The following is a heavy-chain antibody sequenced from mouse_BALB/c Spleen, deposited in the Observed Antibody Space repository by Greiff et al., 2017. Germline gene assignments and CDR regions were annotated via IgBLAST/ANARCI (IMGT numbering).Heavy chain of an antibody. Sequence: EVQLVESGGGLVKPGGSLKLSCAASGFTFSDYYMYWVRQTSEKRLEWVATISDGGSYTYYPDSVKGRFTISRDNAKNNLYLQMSSLKSEDTAMYYCASSSYYDYDGVAYWGQGTLVTVSA. CDR3: ASSSYYDYDGVAY. J-gene: IGHJ3*01. D-gene: IGHD2-4*01. V-gene: IGHV5-4*02. CDR2: ISDGGSYT. CDR1: GFTFSDYY.